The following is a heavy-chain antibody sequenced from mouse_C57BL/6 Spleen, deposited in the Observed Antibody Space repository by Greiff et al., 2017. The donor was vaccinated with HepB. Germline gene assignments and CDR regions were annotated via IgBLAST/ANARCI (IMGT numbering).Heavy chain of an antibody. CDR1: GYTFTSYW. Sequence: QVQLQQSGAELVKPGASVKLSCKASGYTFTSYWMQWVKQRPGQGLEWIGEIDPSDSYTNYNQKFKGKATFTVDTSSSTSYMQLSSLTSEASAVYYCARRSYYYGDYWGQGTTLTVSS. CDR3: ARRSYYYGDY. J-gene: IGHJ2*01. D-gene: IGHD2-1*01. CDR2: IDPSDSYT. V-gene: IGHV1-50*01.